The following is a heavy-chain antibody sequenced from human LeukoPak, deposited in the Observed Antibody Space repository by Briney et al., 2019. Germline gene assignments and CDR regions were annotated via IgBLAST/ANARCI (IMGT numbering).Heavy chain of an antibody. J-gene: IGHJ5*02. V-gene: IGHV3-30*02. CDR2: IRFDGSNK. Sequence: GGSLRLSCAASGFTFSSYGMHWVRQAPGKGLEWVAFIRFDGSNKNYADSVKGRFTISRDNSKNTLYLQMNSLRPEDTAVYYCAKGRLDPWGQGTLVTVSS. CDR1: GFTFSSYG. CDR3: AKGRLDP.